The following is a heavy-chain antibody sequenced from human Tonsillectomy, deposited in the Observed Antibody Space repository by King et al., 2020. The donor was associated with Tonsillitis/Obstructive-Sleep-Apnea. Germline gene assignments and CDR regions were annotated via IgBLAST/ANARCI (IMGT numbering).Heavy chain of an antibody. V-gene: IGHV4-4*02. Sequence: QLQESGPGLVKPSGTLSLTCAVSGGSISSSNWWSWVRQPPGKGLEWIGEIYHSESTNSNPSRKSRVTLSVDTSKNQFSLNLNSVPAADTAVYYCARNRMDVWGKGTTVTVSS. CDR1: GGSISSSNW. CDR2: IYHSEST. J-gene: IGHJ6*04. CDR3: ARNRMDV.